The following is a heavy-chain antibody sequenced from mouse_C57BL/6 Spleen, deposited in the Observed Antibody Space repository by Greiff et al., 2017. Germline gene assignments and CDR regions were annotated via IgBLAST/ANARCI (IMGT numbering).Heavy chain of an antibody. CDR2: IYPSDSET. V-gene: IGHV1-61*01. J-gene: IGHJ2*01. Sequence: VQLQQPGAELVRPGSSVKLSCKASGYTFTSYWMDWVKQRPGQGLEWIGNIYPSDSETHYNQKFKDKATLTVDKSSSTAYMQLSSLTSEDSAVYYCAVRDYYYGSSFYWGQGTTLTVSS. CDR3: AVRDYYYGSSFY. D-gene: IGHD1-1*01. CDR1: GYTFTSYW.